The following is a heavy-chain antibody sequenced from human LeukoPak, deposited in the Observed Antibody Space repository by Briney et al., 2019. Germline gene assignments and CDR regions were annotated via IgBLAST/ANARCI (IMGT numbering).Heavy chain of an antibody. CDR2: INGGNGYT. CDR3: ARYINGAFGY. CDR1: GYTFANYG. D-gene: IGHD2-8*01. Sequence: ASVKVSCKASGYTFANYGVHWVRHAPGQRLEWMGWINGGNGYTKYSQKFQGRVTITGDTSASTAYMELSSLRSEDTAVYYCARYINGAFGYWGQGTLVTVSS. V-gene: IGHV1-3*01. J-gene: IGHJ4*02.